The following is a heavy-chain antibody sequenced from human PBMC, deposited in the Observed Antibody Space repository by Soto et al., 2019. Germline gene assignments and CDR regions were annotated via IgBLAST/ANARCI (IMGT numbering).Heavy chain of an antibody. CDR1: GFTFSSYA. Sequence: GGSLRLSCAASGFTFSSYAMSWVRQAPGKGLEWVSAISGSGGSTYYADSVKGRFTISRDNSKNKLYLQMNSLRAEDTAVYYCAATTGDFWSGYYHFDYWGQGTTVTVSS. D-gene: IGHD3-3*01. V-gene: IGHV3-23*01. CDR3: AATTGDFWSGYYHFDY. CDR2: ISGSGGST. J-gene: IGHJ4*02.